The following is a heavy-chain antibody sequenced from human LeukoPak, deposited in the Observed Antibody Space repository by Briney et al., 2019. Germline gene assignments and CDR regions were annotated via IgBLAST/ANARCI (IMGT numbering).Heavy chain of an antibody. J-gene: IGHJ4*02. CDR3: ARHVRGYSYGPFDS. CDR1: GGSISTYY. V-gene: IGHV4-59*08. D-gene: IGHD5-18*01. CDR2: IYYSGST. Sequence: SETLSLTCTVSGGSISTYYWSWIRQPPGKGLEWIGYIYYSGSTNYNPSLNSRLSISVDTSKNQFSLELSSVTAADTAVYYCARHVRGYSYGPFDSWVQGTLVTVSS.